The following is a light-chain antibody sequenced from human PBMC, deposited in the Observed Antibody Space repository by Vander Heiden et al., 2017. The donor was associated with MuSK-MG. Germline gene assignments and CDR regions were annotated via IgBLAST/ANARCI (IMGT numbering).Light chain of an antibody. V-gene: IGKV1-39*01. J-gene: IGKJ2*01. Sequence: DIQMTQSPSSLSASVGDRVTITGRASQSISSYLNWYQQKPGKAPKLLIYAASSLQSGVPSRFSGSGSGTDFTLTISSLQPEDFATYYCQQSDSTPHTFGQGTKLEIK. CDR3: QQSDSTPHT. CDR2: AAS. CDR1: QSISSY.